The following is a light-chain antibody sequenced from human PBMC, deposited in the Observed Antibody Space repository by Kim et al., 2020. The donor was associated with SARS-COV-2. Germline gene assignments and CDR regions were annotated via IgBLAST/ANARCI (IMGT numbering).Light chain of an antibody. V-gene: IGLV3-19*01. CDR3: NSRDSSGNHLDVV. J-gene: IGLJ2*01. CDR1: SLRSYY. Sequence: SSELTQDPAVSVALGQTVRITCQGDSLRSYYASWYQQKPGQAPVLVIYGKNKRPSGIPDRFYGSGSGNTASLTITGAQAEDEADYYCNSRDSSGNHLDVVFGGGTQLTVL. CDR2: GKN.